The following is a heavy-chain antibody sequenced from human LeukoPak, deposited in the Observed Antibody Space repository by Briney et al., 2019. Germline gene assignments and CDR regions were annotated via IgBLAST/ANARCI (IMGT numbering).Heavy chain of an antibody. CDR3: ARETGPHSGYVDY. CDR2: IYYSGST. J-gene: IGHJ4*02. V-gene: IGHV4-61*01. D-gene: IGHD3-22*01. Sequence: PSETLSLTCTVSGGSISSSSYYWGWIRQPPGKGLEWIGYIYYSGSTNYNPSLKSRVTISVDTSKNQFSLKLSSVTAADTAVYYCARETGPHSGYVDYWGQGTLVTVSS. CDR1: GGSISSSSYY.